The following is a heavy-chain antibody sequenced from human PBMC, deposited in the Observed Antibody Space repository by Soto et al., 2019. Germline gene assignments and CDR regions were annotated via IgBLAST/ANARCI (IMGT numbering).Heavy chain of an antibody. Sequence: GESLKISCKTSGYSFPTYWLAWVRQMPGKGLEWMGITYPGDSDTYYNPSLKSRVTTSVDRSKNQFSLKLSSVTAADTAVYYCARGRGYYDSSGYRLEYFQHWGQGTLVTVSS. D-gene: IGHD3-22*01. CDR1: GYSFPTYW. J-gene: IGHJ1*01. V-gene: IGHV5-51*01. CDR2: TYPGDSDT. CDR3: ARGRGYYDSSGYRLEYFQH.